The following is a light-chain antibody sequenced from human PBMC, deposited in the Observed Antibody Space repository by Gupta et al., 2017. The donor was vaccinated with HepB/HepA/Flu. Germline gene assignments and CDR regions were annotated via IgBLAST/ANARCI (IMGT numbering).Light chain of an antibody. CDR1: TGAVSSDSS. CDR2: STT. J-gene: IGLJ2*01. Sequence: QTVVTQEPSLTVSPGGTVTLTCASSTGAVSSDSSPNWIQQKPAQPPRALIYSTTNKHPWTPPRFSGSLLGENAALNLSGVQPEDEAYYYCLIYYGGDQRGFGGGTKLTVL. V-gene: IGLV7-43*01. CDR3: LIYYGGDQRG.